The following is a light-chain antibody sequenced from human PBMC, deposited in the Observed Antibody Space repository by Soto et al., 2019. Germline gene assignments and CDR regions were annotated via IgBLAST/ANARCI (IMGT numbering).Light chain of an antibody. CDR2: GAS. V-gene: IGKV3D-20*02. J-gene: IGKJ3*01. CDR3: QQRSNFLFT. Sequence: EIVLTQSPGTLSLSPGERATLSCRASQSVSSSYLAWYQQKPGQAPRLLIYGASNRATGIPARFSGSGSGTDFTLTISSLEPEDFAVYYCQQRSNFLFTFGPGTKVDIK. CDR1: QSVSSSY.